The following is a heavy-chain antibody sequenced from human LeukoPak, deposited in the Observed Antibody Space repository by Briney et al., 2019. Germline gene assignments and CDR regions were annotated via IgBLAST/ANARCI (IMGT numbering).Heavy chain of an antibody. D-gene: IGHD2-2*01. J-gene: IGHJ4*02. CDR3: ARDPTVYCSSTSCQLTGAFDY. V-gene: IGHV1-69*13. Sequence: ASVKVSCKASGGTFSSYAISWVRQAPGQGLEWMGGIIPIFGTANYAQKFQGRVTITADESTSTAYMELSSLRSEDTAVYYCARDPTVYCSSTSCQLTGAFDYWGQGTLVTVSS. CDR2: IIPIFGTA. CDR1: GGTFSSYA.